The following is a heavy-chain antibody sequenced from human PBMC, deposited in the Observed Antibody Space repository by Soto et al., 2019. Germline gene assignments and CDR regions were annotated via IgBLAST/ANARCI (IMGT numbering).Heavy chain of an antibody. CDR1: GYSFTGYW. V-gene: IGHV5-51*01. D-gene: IGHD6-13*01. CDR2: IYPGDSDT. CDR3: ARRGIAAAGTGWFDP. J-gene: IGHJ5*02. Sequence: GESLKISFKGSGYSFTGYWIGWVRQMPGKGLEWMGIIYPGDSDTRYSPSFQGQVTISADKSISTAYLQWSSLKASDTAMYYCARRGIAAAGTGWFDPWGQGTLVTVSS.